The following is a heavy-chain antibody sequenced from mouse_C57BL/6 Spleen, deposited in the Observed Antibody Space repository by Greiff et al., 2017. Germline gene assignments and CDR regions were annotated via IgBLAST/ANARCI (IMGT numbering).Heavy chain of an antibody. CDR2: IHPNSGST. J-gene: IGHJ2*01. Sequence: QVQLQQPGAELVKPGASVKLSCKASGYTFTSYWMHWVKQRPGQGLEWIGMIHPNSGSTNYNEKFKSKATLTVDKSSSTAYMQLSSLTSEDSAVYYCARKPYGNFERPNYWGQGTTLTVSS. CDR3: ARKPYGNFERPNY. CDR1: GYTFTSYW. V-gene: IGHV1-64*01. D-gene: IGHD2-1*01.